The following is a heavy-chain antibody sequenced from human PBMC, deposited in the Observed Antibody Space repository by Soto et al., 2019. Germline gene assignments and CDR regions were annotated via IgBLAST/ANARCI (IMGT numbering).Heavy chain of an antibody. D-gene: IGHD1-7*01. CDR2: ISGSGGST. J-gene: IGHJ4*02. V-gene: IGHV3-23*01. CDR3: ANGDRITGTTRALVSFDY. CDR1: GFTFSSYA. Sequence: GGSLRLSCAASGFTFSSYAMSWVRQAPGKGLEWVSAISGSGGSTYYEDSVKGRFTISRDNSKNTLYLQMNSLRAEDTAVYYCANGDRITGTTRALVSFDYWGQGTLVTVSS.